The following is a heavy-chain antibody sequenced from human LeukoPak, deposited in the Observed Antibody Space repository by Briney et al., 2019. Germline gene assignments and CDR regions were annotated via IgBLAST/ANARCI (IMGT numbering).Heavy chain of an antibody. D-gene: IGHD3-22*01. J-gene: IGHJ3*02. Sequence: GGSLRLSCAASGFTFDDCGMSWVRQAPGKGLEWVSGINWNGGSTGYADSVKGRFTISRDNAKNSLYLQMNSLRAEDTALYYCARVRYYDSSGYQGAFDIWGQGTMVTASS. CDR1: GFTFDDCG. V-gene: IGHV3-20*04. CDR3: ARVRYYDSSGYQGAFDI. CDR2: INWNGGST.